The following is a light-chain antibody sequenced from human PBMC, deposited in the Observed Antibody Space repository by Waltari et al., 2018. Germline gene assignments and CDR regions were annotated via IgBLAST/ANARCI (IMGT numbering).Light chain of an antibody. Sequence: EIMLTQSPGTLSLSPGARANLSCRASQSISRFLAWYQQKPGQAPRLLIYDASTRATGIPDRFSGSGSGTDFSLTINRLEPEDIAVYYCQKYGSLPATFGQGTKVEIK. J-gene: IGKJ1*01. V-gene: IGKV3-20*01. CDR1: QSISRF. CDR2: DAS. CDR3: QKYGSLPAT.